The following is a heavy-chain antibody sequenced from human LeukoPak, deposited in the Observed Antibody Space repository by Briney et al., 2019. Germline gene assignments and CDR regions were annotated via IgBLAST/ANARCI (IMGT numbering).Heavy chain of an antibody. D-gene: IGHD3-10*01. J-gene: IGHJ4*02. Sequence: PSETLSLTCAVYGGSFSGYYWSWIRQPPGKGLEWIGEINHSGSTNYNPSLKSRVTISVDTSKNQFSLKLSSVTAADTAVYYCARLRWVRQYYFDYWGQGTLVTVSS. CDR1: GGSFSGYY. CDR3: ARLRWVRQYYFDY. CDR2: INHSGST. V-gene: IGHV4-34*01.